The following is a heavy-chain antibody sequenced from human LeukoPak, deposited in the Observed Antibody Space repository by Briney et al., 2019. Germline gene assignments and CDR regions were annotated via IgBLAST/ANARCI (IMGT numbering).Heavy chain of an antibody. Sequence: PGGSLGLSCAASGFTFNSYTMFWVRQAPGKGLEGVAVTSNDESIKYYADSVKGRFTISRDNSRDTLFLEMSSLRVEDTAVYYCARDPILGPPDYFDYLGRGTLVTVSS. CDR2: TSNDESIK. CDR3: ARDPILGPPDYFDY. V-gene: IGHV3-30-3*01. CDR1: GFTFNSYT. J-gene: IGHJ4*02. D-gene: IGHD1-14*01.